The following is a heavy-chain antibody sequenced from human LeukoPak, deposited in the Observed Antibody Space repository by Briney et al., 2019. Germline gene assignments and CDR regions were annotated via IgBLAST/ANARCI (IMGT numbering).Heavy chain of an antibody. V-gene: IGHV3-30*18. Sequence: GRSLRLFCAVSGFTFSSYGMHWVRQAPGKGLEWVAVISYDGSNKYYADSVKGRFTISRDNSKNTLYLQMNSLRAEDTAVYYCAKDQDIVVVPAAMLTNWFDPWGQGTLVTVSS. CDR3: AKDQDIVVVPAAMLTNWFDP. J-gene: IGHJ5*02. D-gene: IGHD2-2*01. CDR2: ISYDGSNK. CDR1: GFTFSSYG.